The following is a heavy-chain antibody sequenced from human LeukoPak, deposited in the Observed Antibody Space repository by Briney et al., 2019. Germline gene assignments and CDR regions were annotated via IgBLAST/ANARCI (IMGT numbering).Heavy chain of an antibody. V-gene: IGHV1-69*05. J-gene: IGHJ4*02. CDR3: ARYHIVGANYYFDY. Sequence: GASVKVSCKASGYTFTGYYMHWVRQAPGQGLEWMGRIIPIFGTANYAQKFQGRVTITTDESTSTAYMELSSLRSEDTAVYYCARYHIVGANYYFDYWGQGTLVTVSS. CDR1: GYTFTGYY. CDR2: IIPIFGTA. D-gene: IGHD1-26*01.